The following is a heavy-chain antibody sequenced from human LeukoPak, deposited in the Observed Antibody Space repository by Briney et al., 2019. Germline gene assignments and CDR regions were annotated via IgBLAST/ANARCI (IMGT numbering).Heavy chain of an antibody. D-gene: IGHD3-22*01. Sequence: GASVKVSCKASGYTFTSYYMHWVRQAPGQGLEWMGIINPSGGSTSYAQKFQGRVTMTRDTSTSTAYMELSSLRSEDTAVYYCARVADSSGYYYHLTSFDYWGQGTLVTVSS. CDR1: GYTFTSYY. CDR3: ARVADSSGYYYHLTSFDY. V-gene: IGHV1-46*01. CDR2: INPSGGST. J-gene: IGHJ4*02.